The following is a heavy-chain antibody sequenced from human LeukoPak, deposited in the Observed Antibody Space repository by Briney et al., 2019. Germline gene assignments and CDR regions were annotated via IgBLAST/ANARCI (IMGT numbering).Heavy chain of an antibody. Sequence: ASVKVSCKASGYTFTSYAMNWVRQAPGQGLEWMGWINPNSGDTNYAQKFQGWVTMTRDTSISTAYMDLSRLTSDDTAVYYCGRSGYRSGWAFDIWGQGTMVTVSS. V-gene: IGHV1-2*04. D-gene: IGHD6-19*01. CDR1: GYTFTSYA. CDR3: GRSGYRSGWAFDI. J-gene: IGHJ3*02. CDR2: INPNSGDT.